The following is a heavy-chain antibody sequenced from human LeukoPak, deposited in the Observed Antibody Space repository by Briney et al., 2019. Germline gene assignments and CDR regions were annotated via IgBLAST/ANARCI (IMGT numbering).Heavy chain of an antibody. CDR3: ARGETH. CDR2: ITSGGST. D-gene: IGHD1-26*01. CDR1: GFTFSNYE. Sequence: GGSLRLSCAASGFTFSNYEMNWVRQAPGKGLEWLSYITSGGSTYYADSVKGRFTISRDNSKNTLYLQMNSLRAEDTAVYYCARGETHWGQGTLVTVSS. J-gene: IGHJ4*02. V-gene: IGHV3-53*01.